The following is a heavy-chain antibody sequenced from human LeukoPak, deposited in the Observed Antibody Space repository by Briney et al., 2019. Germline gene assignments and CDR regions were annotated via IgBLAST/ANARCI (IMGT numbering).Heavy chain of an antibody. Sequence: GSPRLSCAASGFTFSSYAMSWVRQAPGKGLEWVSAISGSGGSTYYADSVKGRFTISRDNSKNTLYLQMNSLRDEDTAVYYCAKDSGSDIFGLGAFDIWGQGTMVTVSS. CDR1: GFTFSSYA. J-gene: IGHJ3*02. CDR3: AKDSGSDIFGLGAFDI. CDR2: ISGSGGST. D-gene: IGHD1-26*01. V-gene: IGHV3-23*01.